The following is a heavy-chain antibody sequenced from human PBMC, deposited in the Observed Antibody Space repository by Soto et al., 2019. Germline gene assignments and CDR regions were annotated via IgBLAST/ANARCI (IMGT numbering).Heavy chain of an antibody. D-gene: IGHD3-3*01. V-gene: IGHV4-30-4*01. CDR3: ARDRGGPITIFPA. J-gene: IGHJ5*02. CDR2: IYYSGST. Sequence: SETLSLTCTVSGGSISSGDYYWSWIRQPPGKGLEWIGYIYYSGSTYYNPSLKSRVTISVDTSKNQFSLKLSSVTAADTAVYYCARDRGGPITIFPAWGQGTLVTVSS. CDR1: GGSISSGDYY.